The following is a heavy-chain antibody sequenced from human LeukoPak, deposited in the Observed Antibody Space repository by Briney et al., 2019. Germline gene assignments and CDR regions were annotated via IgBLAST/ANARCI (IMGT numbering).Heavy chain of an antibody. CDR3: AKGGGYCSGGSCYDY. CDR2: ISCSGAST. V-gene: IGHV3-23*01. D-gene: IGHD2-15*01. Sequence: GGSLRLSCAASGFTFSSYAMSWVRQAPGKGGEGVSAISCSGASTYYADSVKGRFTISRDNSKNTLYLQMNSLRAEDTAVYYCAKGGGYCSGGSCYDYWGQGTLVTVSS. J-gene: IGHJ4*02. CDR1: GFTFSSYA.